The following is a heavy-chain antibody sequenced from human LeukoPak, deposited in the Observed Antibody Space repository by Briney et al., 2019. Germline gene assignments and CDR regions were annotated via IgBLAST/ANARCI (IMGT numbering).Heavy chain of an antibody. CDR3: ARGRTHCTNGVCYKGPRSWWFDP. J-gene: IGHJ5*02. CDR2: INPNSGGT. V-gene: IGHV1-2*02. CDR1: GYTFTGYY. D-gene: IGHD2-8*01. Sequence: ASVKVSCKASGYTFTGYYMHWVRQAPGQGLEWMGWINPNSGGTNYAQKFQGRVTMTRDTSISTAYMELSRLRSDDTAVYYCARGRTHCTNGVCYKGPRSWWFDPWGQGTLVTVSS.